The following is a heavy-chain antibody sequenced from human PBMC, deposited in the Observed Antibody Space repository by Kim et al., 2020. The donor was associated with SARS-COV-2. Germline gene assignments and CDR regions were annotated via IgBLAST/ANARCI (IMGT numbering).Heavy chain of an antibody. D-gene: IGHD3-22*01. V-gene: IGHV3-15*01. CDR3: TTEDSRGYLGVWAFDI. J-gene: IGHJ3*02. Sequence: PVKGRFTSSRDDSKNTLYLQMNSLKTEDTAVYYCTTEDSRGYLGVWAFDIWGQGTMVTVSS.